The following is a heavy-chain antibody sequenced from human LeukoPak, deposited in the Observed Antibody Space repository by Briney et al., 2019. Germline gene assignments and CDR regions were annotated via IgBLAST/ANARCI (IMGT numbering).Heavy chain of an antibody. J-gene: IGHJ6*02. CDR2: IYPSDSYT. CDR1: GYSFTSYW. CDR3: ARHLDSSSSYGMDV. D-gene: IGHD6-6*01. Sequence: GEALKISWKGSGYSFTSYWISWVRQMPGKGLEWMGRIYPSDSYTNYSPSFQGHVTISADKSISTAYLQWSSLKASDTAMYYCARHLDSSSSYGMDVWGQGTTVTVSS. V-gene: IGHV5-10-1*01.